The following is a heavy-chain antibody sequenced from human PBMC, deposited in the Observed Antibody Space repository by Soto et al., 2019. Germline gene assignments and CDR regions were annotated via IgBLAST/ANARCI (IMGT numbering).Heavy chain of an antibody. J-gene: IGHJ4*02. CDR3: ARHHHHSPLYYYDSSGSLLFDY. CDR1: GGSISSSSYY. D-gene: IGHD3-22*01. CDR2: IYYSGST. Sequence: SDTLSLTCTVSGGSISSSSYYWGWIRQPPGKGLEWIGSIYYSGSTYYNPSLKSRVTISVDTSKNQFSLKLSSVTAADTAVYYCARHHHHSPLYYYDSSGSLLFDYWGQGTLVTVSS. V-gene: IGHV4-39*01.